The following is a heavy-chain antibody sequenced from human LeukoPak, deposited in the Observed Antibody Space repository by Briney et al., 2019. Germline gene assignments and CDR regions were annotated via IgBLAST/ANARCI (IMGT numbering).Heavy chain of an antibody. CDR2: INHSGST. D-gene: IGHD3-10*01. CDR1: GGSFSGYY. V-gene: IGHV4-34*01. J-gene: IGHJ4*02. CDR3: ARDLYGSGSY. Sequence: SETLSLTCAVYGGSFSGYYWSWIRQPPGKGLEWIGEINHSGSTNYNPSLKSRVTISVDTSKNQFSLKLSSVTAADTAVYYCARDLYGSGSYWGQGTLVTVSS.